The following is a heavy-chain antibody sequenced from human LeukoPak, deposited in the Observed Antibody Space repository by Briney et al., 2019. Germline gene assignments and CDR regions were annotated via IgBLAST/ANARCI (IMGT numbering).Heavy chain of an antibody. V-gene: IGHV3-20*04. J-gene: IGHJ4*02. CDR3: ARLPPKVHCSGGGCFLTYY. CDR1: GFTFDDYG. CDR2: INWNGGST. D-gene: IGHD2-15*01. Sequence: GSLRLSCAASGFTFDDYGMSWVRQAPGKGLEWVSGINWNGGSTGYADSVKGRFTISRDNAKNSLYLQMNSLRAEDTAVYYCARLPPKVHCSGGGCFLTYYWGQGTLVTVSS.